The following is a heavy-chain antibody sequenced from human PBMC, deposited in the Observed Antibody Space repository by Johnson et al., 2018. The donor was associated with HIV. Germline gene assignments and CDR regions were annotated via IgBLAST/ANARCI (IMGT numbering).Heavy chain of an antibody. Sequence: VQLVESGGGVLQPGGSLRLSCAASGFAFSNAWMSWVRQAPGKGLEWVGRIKSKTDGGTTDYAAPVKGRFTLSRDDSKNTLYLKMNSLKTEDTAVYYCTTDSGWVPLEAFDIWGQGTMVTVSS. V-gene: IGHV3-15*01. J-gene: IGHJ3*02. CDR3: TTDSGWVPLEAFDI. CDR2: IKSKTDGGTT. D-gene: IGHD6-19*01. CDR1: GFAFSNAW.